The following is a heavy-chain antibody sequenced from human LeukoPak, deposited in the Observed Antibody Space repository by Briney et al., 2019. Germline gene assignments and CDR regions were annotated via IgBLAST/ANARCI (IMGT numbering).Heavy chain of an antibody. V-gene: IGHV4-34*01. CDR1: GGSFSGYY. CDR3: ARGRSGGYFDY. J-gene: IGHJ4*02. Sequence: SETLSLTRAVYGGSFSGYYWSWIRQPPGKGLEWIGEINHSGSTNYDPSLKSRVTISVDTSKNQFSLKLSSVTAADTAVYYCARGRSGGYFDYWGQGTLVTVSS. CDR2: INHSGST.